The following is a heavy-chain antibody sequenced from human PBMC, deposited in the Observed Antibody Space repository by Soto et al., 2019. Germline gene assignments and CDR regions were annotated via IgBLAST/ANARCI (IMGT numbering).Heavy chain of an antibody. CDR2: IYYSGST. CDR3: ARTSGAPDYFYGMDV. D-gene: IGHD1-26*01. V-gene: IGHV4-4*02. CDR1: GGSITSDYW. J-gene: IGHJ6*02. Sequence: QVHLQQSGPGLVKPSGALSLTCAVSGGSITSDYWWSWVRQSPEKGLEWIGKIYYSGSTNYNPSLMSRVCMSGDKSKNRFSLRLSSLTAADTAVYYCARTSGAPDYFYGMDVWGQGTTVTVSS.